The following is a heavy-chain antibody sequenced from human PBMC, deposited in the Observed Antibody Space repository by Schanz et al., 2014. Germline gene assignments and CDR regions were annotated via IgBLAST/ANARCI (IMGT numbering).Heavy chain of an antibody. CDR3: ARSRREFYFDY. Sequence: EVHLVESGGGLVQPGGSLRLSCAASGITFSSHSFNWVRQAPGKGLEWISYITYNGGTIYYADSVKGRFTISRDNAKNALYLQMNSLRAEDTAVYYCARSRREFYFDYWGQGTLVTVSS. CDR2: ITYNGGTI. V-gene: IGHV3-48*01. D-gene: IGHD3-10*01. CDR1: GITFSSHS. J-gene: IGHJ4*02.